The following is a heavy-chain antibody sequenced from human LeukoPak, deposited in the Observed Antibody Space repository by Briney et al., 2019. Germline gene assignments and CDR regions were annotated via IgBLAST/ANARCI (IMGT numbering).Heavy chain of an antibody. CDR3: ARGGYYYDSSAPNWFDP. CDR1: GYTFTSYD. D-gene: IGHD3-22*01. J-gene: IGHJ5*02. Sequence: GASVKVSCKASGYTFTSYDINWVRQATGQGLEWMGWMNPNSGNTGYAQKFQGRVTITRNTSISTAYMELSSLGSEDTAVYYCARGGYYYDSSAPNWFDPWGQGTLVTVSS. V-gene: IGHV1-8*03. CDR2: MNPNSGNT.